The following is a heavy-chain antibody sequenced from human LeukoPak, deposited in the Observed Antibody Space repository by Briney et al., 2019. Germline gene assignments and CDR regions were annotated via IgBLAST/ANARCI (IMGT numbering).Heavy chain of an antibody. V-gene: IGHV4-30-2*01. CDR3: ARAMIPSLAFDI. Sequence: SETLSLTCAVSGGSISSGGYSWSWIRQPPGKGLEWIGYIYHSGSTYYNPSLKSRVTISVDRSKNQFSLKLSSVTAADTAVYYCARAMIPSLAFDIWGQGTMVTVSS. D-gene: IGHD3-22*01. CDR1: GGSISSGGYS. CDR2: IYHSGST. J-gene: IGHJ3*02.